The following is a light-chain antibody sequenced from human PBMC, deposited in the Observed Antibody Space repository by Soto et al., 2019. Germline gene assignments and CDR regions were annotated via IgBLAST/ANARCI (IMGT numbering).Light chain of an antibody. CDR1: SSDVGDYDH. CDR2: DVN. Sequence: QSALTQPRSVSGSPGQSVTISCTGTSSDVGDYDHVSWYQQHPGKAPKFMIYDVNKRPSGVPDRFSGSKSGNTASLTISGLQAEDEADYYCCSYAGRYIVVFGGGTQLTVL. J-gene: IGLJ2*01. CDR3: CSYAGRYIVV. V-gene: IGLV2-11*01.